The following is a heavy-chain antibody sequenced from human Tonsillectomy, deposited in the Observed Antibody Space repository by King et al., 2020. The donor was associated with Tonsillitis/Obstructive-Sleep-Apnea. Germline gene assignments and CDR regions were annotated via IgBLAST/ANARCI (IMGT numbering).Heavy chain of an antibody. Sequence: VQLVESGAEVKKPGESLKISCEASGYSFTSYWVGGVRQMPGKGLEWMGIIWPGDSDTSYSPSFQGQVTMSVDKSISTAYLQWSGLKASDTAMYYCASRDYVSNDAFDVWGQGTMVTVSS. D-gene: IGHD4-17*01. J-gene: IGHJ3*01. V-gene: IGHV5-51*03. CDR2: IWPGDSDT. CDR1: GYSFTSYW. CDR3: ASRDYVSNDAFDV.